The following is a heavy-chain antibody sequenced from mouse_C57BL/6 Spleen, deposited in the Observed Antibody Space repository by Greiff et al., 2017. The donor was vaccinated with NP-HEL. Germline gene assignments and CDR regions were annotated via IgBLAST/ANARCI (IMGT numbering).Heavy chain of an antibody. CDR1: GFTFNTYA. CDR2: IRSKSSNYAT. D-gene: IGHD2-4*01. V-gene: IGHV10-3*01. CDR3: VRDDYLAWFAY. Sequence: EVQLVESGGGLVQPKGSLKLSCAASGFTFNTYAMHWVRQAPGKGLEWVAHIRSKSSNYATYYADSVKDRFTISRDDSQSMLYLQMNNLKTEDTAMYYCVRDDYLAWFAYWGQGTLVTVSA. J-gene: IGHJ3*01.